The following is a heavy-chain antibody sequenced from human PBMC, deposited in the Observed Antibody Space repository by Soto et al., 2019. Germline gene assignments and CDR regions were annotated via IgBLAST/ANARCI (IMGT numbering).Heavy chain of an antibody. CDR2: IIPMFGPA. CDR3: AGVRITVTTEGWFDP. V-gene: IGHV1-69*01. J-gene: IGHJ5*02. D-gene: IGHD1-1*01. Sequence: QVQLVQSRAEVREPGSSVKVSCKASGGTFSTDAISWVRQAPGQGLEWMGGIIPMFGPANYAREFQGRVTITADESTSTTYLELSSLRSEDTAVYYWAGVRITVTTEGWFDPWGQGTLVTVSS. CDR1: GGTFSTDA.